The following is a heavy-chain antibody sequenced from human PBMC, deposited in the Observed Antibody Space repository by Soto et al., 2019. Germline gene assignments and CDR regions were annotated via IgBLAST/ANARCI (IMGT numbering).Heavy chain of an antibody. J-gene: IGHJ4*02. V-gene: IGHV3-48*02. CDR3: ARGVGWLQSNVFDY. Sequence: EVQLVESGGGLVQPGESLRLSCAASGFILSTYSINWVRQAPGKGLEWVSYISGTSSTIHYADSVKGRFTISRENAKNSLYLQMNSLRDEDTAVYYCARGVGWLQSNVFDYWGQGTLVTVSS. D-gene: IGHD5-12*01. CDR1: GFILSTYS. CDR2: ISGTSSTI.